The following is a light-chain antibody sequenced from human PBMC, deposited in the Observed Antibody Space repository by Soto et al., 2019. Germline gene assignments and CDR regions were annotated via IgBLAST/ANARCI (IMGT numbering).Light chain of an antibody. CDR2: DVT. CDR3: SSHAGNTAV. V-gene: IGLV2-8*01. Sequence: QSVLTQPPSASGSPGQSVTISCTGTRSDIGGYNYVSWYQQHPGKAPKLMIYDVTKRPSGVPDRFSGSKSGNTASLTVSGLQAEDEADYYCSSHAGNTAVFGGGTKLTVL. CDR1: RSDIGGYNY. J-gene: IGLJ2*01.